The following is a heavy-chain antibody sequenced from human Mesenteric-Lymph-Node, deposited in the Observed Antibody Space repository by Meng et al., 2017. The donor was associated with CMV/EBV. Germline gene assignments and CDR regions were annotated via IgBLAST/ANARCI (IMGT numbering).Heavy chain of an antibody. J-gene: IGHJ4*02. Sequence: GGSLRLSCAASGFTFSSYSMNWVRQAPGKGLAWVSSISSSSSYIYYADSVKGRFTISRDNAKNTLYLQMNSLRAEDTAVYYCAREGPGFDYWGQGTLVTVSS. CDR2: ISSSSSYI. CDR3: AREGPGFDY. CDR1: GFTFSSYS. V-gene: IGHV3-21*01.